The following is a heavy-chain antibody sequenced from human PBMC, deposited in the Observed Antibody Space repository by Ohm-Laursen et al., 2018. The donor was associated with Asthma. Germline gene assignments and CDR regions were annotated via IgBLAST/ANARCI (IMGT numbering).Heavy chain of an antibody. J-gene: IGHJ4*02. CDR3: AVGLSSHKVDY. D-gene: IGHD1-26*01. CDR1: GDSLTNGGLY. CDR2: IFFRVNT. V-gene: IGHV4-31*03. Sequence: TLSLTCTISGDSLTNGGLYWSWIRQHPGKGLEWLGYIFFRVNTDYNPSLKSRLTISADTSKNQFSLKLISVTAADTAVYHCAVGLSSHKVDYWGQGTLVTVSS.